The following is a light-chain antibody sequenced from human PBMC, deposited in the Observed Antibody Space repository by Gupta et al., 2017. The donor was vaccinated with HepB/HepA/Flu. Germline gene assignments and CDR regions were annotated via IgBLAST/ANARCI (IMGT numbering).Light chain of an antibody. V-gene: IGKV3-11*01. CDR1: QIVNRY. CDR2: ETS. CDR3: QQRTNGPPQRT. J-gene: IGKJ1*01. Sequence: EAVLTQSPATLSLSPGERATLSCKASQIVNRYLAWYQQKPGQPPRLLIYETSNRATGRTAMFSGSAGGTDFDLTINSRDPEDFAVYYWQQRTNGPPQRTFGQGTKVEVK.